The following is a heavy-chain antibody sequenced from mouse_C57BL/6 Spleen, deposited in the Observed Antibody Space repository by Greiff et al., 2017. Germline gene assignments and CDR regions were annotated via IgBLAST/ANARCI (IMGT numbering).Heavy chain of an antibody. CDR3: ARLLRYSWYFDV. J-gene: IGHJ1*03. CDR1: GYTFTSYW. D-gene: IGHD1-1*01. CDR2: IDPSDSYT. Sequence: QVQLQQPGAELVMPGASVKLSCKASGYTFTSYWMHWVKQRPGQGLEWIGEIDPSDSYTNYNQKFKGKSTLTVDKSSSTAYMQLSSLTSEDSAVYYCARLLRYSWYFDVWGTGTTVTVSS. V-gene: IGHV1-69*01.